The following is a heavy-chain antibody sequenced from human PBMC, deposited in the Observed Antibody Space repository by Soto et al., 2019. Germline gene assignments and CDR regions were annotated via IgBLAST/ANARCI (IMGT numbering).Heavy chain of an antibody. Sequence: GGSLILSCASSGFTFISYLMSWVRPAPGKGLEWVANIKQDGSEKYYVDSVKGRFTISRDNAKNSLYLQMNSLRAEDTAVYYCAREGGPINYYDSSGYQKSWGQGTLVNVSS. J-gene: IGHJ5*02. CDR1: GFTFISYL. CDR2: IKQDGSEK. CDR3: AREGGPINYYDSSGYQKS. V-gene: IGHV3-7*01. D-gene: IGHD3-22*01.